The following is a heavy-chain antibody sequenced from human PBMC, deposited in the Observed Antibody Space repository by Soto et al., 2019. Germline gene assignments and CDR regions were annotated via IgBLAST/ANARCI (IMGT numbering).Heavy chain of an antibody. CDR2: ISYDGSNK. D-gene: IGHD3-3*01. CDR1: GFTFSSSG. V-gene: IGHV3-30*18. Sequence: PGGSLRLSCAASGFTFSSSGMHWVCQAPGKGLEWVAVISYDGSNKYYADSVKGRFTISRDNSKNTLYLQMNSLRAEDTAVYYCAKAVLEWLLRGSYGMDVWGQGT. CDR3: AKAVLEWLLRGSYGMDV. J-gene: IGHJ6*02.